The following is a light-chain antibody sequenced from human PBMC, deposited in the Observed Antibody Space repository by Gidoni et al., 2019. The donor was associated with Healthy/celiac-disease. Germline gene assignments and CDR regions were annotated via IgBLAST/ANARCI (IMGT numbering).Light chain of an antibody. V-gene: IGLV1-40*01. CDR2: GNS. Sequence: QSVLQHPPSVSWAPAQRVTISCTGSSSNIGAGYDVHWYQQLPGTAPKPLIYGNSNRPSGVPDRFSGSKSGTSASLAITGLQAEDEADYYCQCYDSSLSGYVFGTGTKVTVL. CDR1: SSNIGAGYD. CDR3: QCYDSSLSGYV. J-gene: IGLJ1*01.